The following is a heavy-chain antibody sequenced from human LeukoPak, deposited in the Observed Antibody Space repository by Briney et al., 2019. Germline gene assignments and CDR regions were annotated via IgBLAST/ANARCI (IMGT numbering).Heavy chain of an antibody. CDR1: GGSMSSSDYY. Sequence: PSETLYLTCTVSGGSMSSSDYYWGWIRQPPGKGLEWIGNIYYTGSIRYNSSLESRVTISVDTSKNQFSLQLSSVTAADTAVYYCARENYCTNGVCWAFDPWGQGTLVTVSS. CDR3: ARENYCTNGVCWAFDP. J-gene: IGHJ5*02. V-gene: IGHV4-39*07. CDR2: IYYTGSI. D-gene: IGHD2-8*01.